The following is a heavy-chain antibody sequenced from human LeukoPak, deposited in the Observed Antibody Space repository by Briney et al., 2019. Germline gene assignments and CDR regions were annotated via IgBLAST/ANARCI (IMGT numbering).Heavy chain of an antibody. CDR3: ARGTSFGLMNSDN. Sequence: PGGSLRLSCAASGFTFSSYAMSWVRQAPGKGLEWVSAISGSGGSTYYADSVKGRFTISRDNSKNTLYLQMNSLRAEDTAVYYCARGTSFGLMNSDNWGQGTLVIVSS. CDR2: ISGSGGST. J-gene: IGHJ4*02. CDR1: GFTFSSYA. D-gene: IGHD2-8*01. V-gene: IGHV3-23*01.